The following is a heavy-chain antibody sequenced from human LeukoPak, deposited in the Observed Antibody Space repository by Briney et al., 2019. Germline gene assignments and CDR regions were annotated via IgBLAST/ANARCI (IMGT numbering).Heavy chain of an antibody. D-gene: IGHD2-2*01. Sequence: QPGGSLRLSCAASGFTFNNYAVHWVRQAPGKGLEWVALISDDGSNKYYTDSVKGRFTISRDNSKNTLYLQMNSLRVEDTAVCYCATRTSGAFDFWGQGTMVIVS. CDR2: ISDDGSNK. J-gene: IGHJ3*01. CDR1: GFTFNNYA. V-gene: IGHV3-30-3*01. CDR3: ATRTSGAFDF.